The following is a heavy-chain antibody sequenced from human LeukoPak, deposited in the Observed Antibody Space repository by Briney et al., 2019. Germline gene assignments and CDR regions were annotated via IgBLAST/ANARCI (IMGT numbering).Heavy chain of an antibody. CDR2: IYRDGSS. J-gene: IGHJ4*02. CDR1: GLSVSSNY. Sequence: GGSLRLSCGASGLSVSSNYMSWVRQAPGKGLEWVSVIYRDGSSYYAESVKGRFTISRDNSKNTLYIQMNSLRAEDTAVYYCARSFYDTLIGYYHYFDYWGQGTLVTVSS. CDR3: ARSFYDTLIGYYHYFDY. D-gene: IGHD3-9*01. V-gene: IGHV3-66*01.